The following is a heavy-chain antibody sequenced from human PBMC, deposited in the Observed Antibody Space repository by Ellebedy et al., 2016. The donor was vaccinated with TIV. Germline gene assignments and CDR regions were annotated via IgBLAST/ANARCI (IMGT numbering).Heavy chain of an antibody. D-gene: IGHD4-17*01. CDR1: GFTFSAYY. CDR3: ARDRTVTGVSGSYWFDS. V-gene: IGHV3-11*06. CDR2: ISRSGDFT. J-gene: IGHJ5*01. Sequence: GESLKISCGGSGFTFSAYYMTWIRQAPGKGLEWIAYISRSGDFTRYADSVRGRFYISRDNAKNSVFLEMDSLRPEDTAVYYCARDRTVTGVSGSYWFDSWGQGTLVTVSS.